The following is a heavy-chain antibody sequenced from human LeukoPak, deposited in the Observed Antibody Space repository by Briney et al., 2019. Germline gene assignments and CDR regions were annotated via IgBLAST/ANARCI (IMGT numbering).Heavy chain of an antibody. Sequence: GGSLRLSCAASGFTFSSYSMNWVRQAPGKGLEWVSSISSSSSYIYYGDSVKGRVTISRDNAKNSLYLQMNSLRAEDTAVYYCARTMSRLGYDILTGYYRAMDVWGQGTLVTVSS. V-gene: IGHV3-21*01. CDR2: ISSSSSYI. D-gene: IGHD3-9*01. J-gene: IGHJ4*02. CDR3: ARTMSRLGYDILTGYYRAMDV. CDR1: GFTFSSYS.